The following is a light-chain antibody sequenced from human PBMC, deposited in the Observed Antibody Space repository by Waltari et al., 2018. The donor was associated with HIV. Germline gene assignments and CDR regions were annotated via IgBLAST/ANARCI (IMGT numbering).Light chain of an antibody. Sequence: SALTQPASVSGSPAQSSTLSCTGTSRDHGGYNYVSWYKQHPGKAPKLMIYGAGNRPSWVSTRFSCAKTANTASLTITGLQADDEADYYCSSYTSSSTLVVFGGGTKLTVL. CDR2: GAG. CDR1: SRDHGGYNY. V-gene: IGLV2-14*03. CDR3: SSYTSSSTLVV. J-gene: IGLJ2*01.